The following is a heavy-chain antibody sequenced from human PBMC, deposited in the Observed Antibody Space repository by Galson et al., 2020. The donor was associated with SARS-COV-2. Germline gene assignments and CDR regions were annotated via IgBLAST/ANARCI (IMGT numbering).Heavy chain of an antibody. D-gene: IGHD3-10*01. Sequence: GGSLRLSCAASGFTFSSYGMHWVRQAPGKGLEWVAVIWYDGSNKYYADSVKGRFTISRDNSKNTLYLQMNSLGAEDTAVYYCASIPWSGTGFDYWGQGTLVTVSS. CDR1: GFTFSSYG. CDR2: IWYDGSNK. V-gene: IGHV3-33*01. J-gene: IGHJ4*02. CDR3: ASIPWSGTGFDY.